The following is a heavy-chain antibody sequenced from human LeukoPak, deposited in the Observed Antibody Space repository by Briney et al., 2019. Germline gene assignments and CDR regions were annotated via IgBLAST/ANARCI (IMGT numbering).Heavy chain of an antibody. D-gene: IGHD3-16*01. J-gene: IGHJ4*02. V-gene: IGHV4-4*07. CDR2: IYTSGST. CDR3: ARGYDYVWGSYRGPIDY. Sequence: SETLSLTCTVSGGSISSYYWSWIRQPAGKGLEWIGRIYTSGSTNYNPSLKSRVTMSVDTSKNQFSLKLSSVTAADTAVYYCARGYDYVWGSYRGPIDYWGQGTLVTVSS. CDR1: GGSISSYY.